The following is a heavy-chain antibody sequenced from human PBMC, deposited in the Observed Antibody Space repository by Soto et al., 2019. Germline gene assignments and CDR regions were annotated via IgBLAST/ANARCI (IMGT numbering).Heavy chain of an antibody. D-gene: IGHD2-2*01. CDR3: ARGSYCSSTSCYEGLDAFDI. CDR2: ISSNGGST. CDR1: GFTFSSYA. J-gene: IGHJ3*02. Sequence: GASLKISCAASGFTFSSYAMHWVRQAPGKGLEYVSAISSNGGSTYYANSVKGRFTISRDNSKNTLYLQMGSLRAEDMAVYYCARGSYCSSTSCYEGLDAFDIWGQGTMVTVSS. V-gene: IGHV3-64*01.